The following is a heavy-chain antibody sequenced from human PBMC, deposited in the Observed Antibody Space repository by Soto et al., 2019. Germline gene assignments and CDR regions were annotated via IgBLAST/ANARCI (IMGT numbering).Heavy chain of an antibody. CDR3: TRRADTGLVEFDY. CDR1: GFTFSGSA. D-gene: IGHD6-25*01. CDR2: IRGKANSYAT. V-gene: IGHV3-73*02. Sequence: EVQLVESGGGLVQPGGSLKLSCAASGFTFSGSAIHWVRQASGKGLEWVGRIRGKANSYATGYAASLQGRLTISRDDSKNMAYLQMNSLKTEDTAVYYCTRRADTGLVEFDYWGQGTMVTVSS. J-gene: IGHJ4*02.